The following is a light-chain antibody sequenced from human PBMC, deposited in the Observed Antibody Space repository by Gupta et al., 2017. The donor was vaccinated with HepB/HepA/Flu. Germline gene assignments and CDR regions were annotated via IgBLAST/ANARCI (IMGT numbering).Light chain of an antibody. V-gene: IGKV3-11*01. Sequence: EIVLTQSPATLSLSQGDRATLSCRASQTVSTYLAWYQQKPGQSPRLLIYDISNRATGIPARFSGSGSGTDFTLTISSLEPEDFAVYFCQQRSNWPLTFGGGTKVEIK. CDR2: DIS. J-gene: IGKJ4*01. CDR3: QQRSNWPLT. CDR1: QTVSTY.